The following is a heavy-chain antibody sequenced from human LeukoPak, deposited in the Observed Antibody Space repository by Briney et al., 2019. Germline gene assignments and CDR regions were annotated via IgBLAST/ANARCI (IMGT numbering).Heavy chain of an antibody. J-gene: IGHJ4*02. V-gene: IGHV1-18*01. D-gene: IGHD2-2*01. CDR2: ISAYNGNT. CDR3: ARDIVVGPAAMDIDY. Sequence: ASVKVSCKASGYTFTSYGISWVRQAPGQGLEWMGWISAYNGNTNYAQKLQGRVTMTTDTSTSTAYMELRSLRSDDTAVYYCARDIVVGPAAMDIDYWGQGTLVTVSS. CDR1: GYTFTSYG.